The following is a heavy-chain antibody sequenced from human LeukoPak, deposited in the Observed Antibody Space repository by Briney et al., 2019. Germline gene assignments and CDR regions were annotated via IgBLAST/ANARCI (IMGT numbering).Heavy chain of an antibody. V-gene: IGHV1-46*01. J-gene: IGHJ4*02. D-gene: IGHD3-22*01. Sequence: ASVKVSCKASGYTFINYYMHWVRQAPGQGLEWMGMINPTGGSTSYAQKFQGRVTMTRDTSTSTVYMELSSLRSEDTAVYYCARESHNVAWHLGGYWGQGTLVTVSS. CDR2: INPTGGST. CDR3: ARESHNVAWHLGGY. CDR1: GYTFINYY.